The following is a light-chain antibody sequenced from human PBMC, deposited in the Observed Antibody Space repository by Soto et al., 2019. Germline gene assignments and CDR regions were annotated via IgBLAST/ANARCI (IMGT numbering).Light chain of an antibody. V-gene: IGKV3-20*01. Sequence: EIVLTQSPGTLPLSPGERATRSCGPSQNISSSHIAWYQQKPGQAPRLLIYGPSGRATGIPDRFSGSGSGTDFSLSITGLEPEDFAVYYCHQFGSSPQTFGHGTKVDIK. CDR3: HQFGSSPQT. CDR2: GPS. J-gene: IGKJ1*01. CDR1: QNISSSH.